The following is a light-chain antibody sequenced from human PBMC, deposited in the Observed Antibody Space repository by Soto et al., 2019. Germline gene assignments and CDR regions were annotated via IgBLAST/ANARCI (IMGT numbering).Light chain of an antibody. CDR2: DVS. CDR1: SRDVGGYNY. J-gene: IGLJ2*01. CDR3: SSYAGSNTFVL. V-gene: IGLV2-8*01. Sequence: QSVLTQPPSASGSPGQSVTISCSGTSRDVGGYNYVSWYQQHPGKAPKLMIYDVSKRPSGVPDRFSGYKSGNTASLIVSGLQAEDEADYYCSSYAGSNTFVLFGGGTKLTVL.